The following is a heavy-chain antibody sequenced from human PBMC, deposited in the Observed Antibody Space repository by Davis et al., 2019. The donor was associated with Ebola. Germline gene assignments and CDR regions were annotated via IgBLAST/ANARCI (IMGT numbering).Heavy chain of an antibody. J-gene: IGHJ6*03. CDR3: ARAGIFGVVPATYYYYYYMDV. V-gene: IGHV1-45*02. Sequence: SVKVSCKASGYTFTYRYLHWVRQAPGQALEWMGWITPFNGNTNYAQKFQGRVTMTRDTSTSTVYMELSSLRSEDTAVYYCARAGIFGVVPATYYYYYYMDVWGKGTTVTVSS. D-gene: IGHD3-3*01. CDR1: GYTFTYRY. CDR2: ITPFNGNT.